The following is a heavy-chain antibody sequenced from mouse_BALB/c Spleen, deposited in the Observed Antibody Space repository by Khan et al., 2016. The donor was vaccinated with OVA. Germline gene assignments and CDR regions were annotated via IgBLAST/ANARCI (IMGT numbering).Heavy chain of an antibody. CDR2: ISSDGDYT. Sequence: EVELVESGGDLVKSGGSLKLSCAASGFTFSPYSMSWVRQTPDKRLEWVATISSDGDYTYYPDSVKGRCNISRDTAKNTLYLQMSSLKSEDTAIYYCATHLTGSFAYWGQGTLVTVSA. D-gene: IGHD4-1*01. CDR3: ATHLTGSFAY. V-gene: IGHV5-6*01. CDR1: GFTFSPYS. J-gene: IGHJ3*01.